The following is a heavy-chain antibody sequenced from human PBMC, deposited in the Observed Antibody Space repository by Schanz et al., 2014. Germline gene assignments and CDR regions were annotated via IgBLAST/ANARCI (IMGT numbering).Heavy chain of an antibody. V-gene: IGHV4-59*06. D-gene: IGHD3-16*01. Sequence: VQLVESGGGLVQPGGSLRLSCTASGFTFSSYSMNWVRQAPGKGLEWIGYISYSGSTSFNPSLKSRLTMSVDTSKNQFSLRLSSVTAADTAVYYCARHGGIPYYPMDVWGQGTTVTVSS. CDR2: ISYSGST. CDR3: ARHGGIPYYPMDV. J-gene: IGHJ6*02. CDR1: GFTFSSYS.